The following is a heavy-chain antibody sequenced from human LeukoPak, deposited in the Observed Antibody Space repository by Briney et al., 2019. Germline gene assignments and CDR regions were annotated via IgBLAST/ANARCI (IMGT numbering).Heavy chain of an antibody. CDR3: ASALYCSGGSCYGAHYYYYYYYMDV. D-gene: IGHD2-15*01. J-gene: IGHJ6*03. Sequence: ASVKVSCKASGYTFTGYHMHWVRQAPGQGLEWMGWINPNSGGTNYAQKFQGRDTMTRDTSISTAYMELSRLRSDDTAVYYCASALYCSGGSCYGAHYYYYYYYMDVWGKGTTVTVSS. CDR2: INPNSGGT. V-gene: IGHV1-2*02. CDR1: GYTFTGYH.